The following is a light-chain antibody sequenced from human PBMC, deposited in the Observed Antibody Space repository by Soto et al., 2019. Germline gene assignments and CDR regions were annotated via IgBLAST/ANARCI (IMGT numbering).Light chain of an antibody. CDR3: QQRSNWPIT. Sequence: DIQMTQSPSSLSASVGDRVTITCRASQTINKNLNWYQQKPGQAPNLLIYSASDFQSGVPSRFSGSGSGTEFTLTISGLQPEDFAVYYCQQRSNWPITFGQGTRLEIK. CDR1: QTINKN. J-gene: IGKJ5*01. V-gene: IGKV1-39*01. CDR2: SAS.